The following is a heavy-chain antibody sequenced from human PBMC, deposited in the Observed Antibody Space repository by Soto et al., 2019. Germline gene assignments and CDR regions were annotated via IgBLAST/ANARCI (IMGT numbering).Heavy chain of an antibody. CDR2: ILPDETG. CDR3: AKDRIHTSGQRFYFDS. Sequence: GGSLRLSCATSGFTFSTYAMTWVRQVPGRGLQWVSTILPDETGFYTVSVKGRFTISRDNYRGIVYLQMNDLWVEDAAIYYCAKDRIHTSGQRFYFDSWGQGSLVTVSS. V-gene: IGHV3-23*01. J-gene: IGHJ4*02. CDR1: GFTFSTYA.